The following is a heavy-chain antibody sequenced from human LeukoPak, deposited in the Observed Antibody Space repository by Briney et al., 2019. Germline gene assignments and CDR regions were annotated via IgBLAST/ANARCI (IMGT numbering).Heavy chain of an antibody. CDR2: IRYDGGNQ. D-gene: IGHD6-19*01. CDR1: GFTFSTYG. J-gene: IGHJ4*02. CDR3: AKVGSGWYGVDY. V-gene: IGHV3-30*02. Sequence: GGSLRLSCAASGFTFSTYGMHWVRQAPGKGLEWVAFIRYDGGNQYYAESVKGRFAISRDNSKNTLYVQMNSLRTEGTAVYYCAKVGSGWYGVDYWGQGTLVTVSS.